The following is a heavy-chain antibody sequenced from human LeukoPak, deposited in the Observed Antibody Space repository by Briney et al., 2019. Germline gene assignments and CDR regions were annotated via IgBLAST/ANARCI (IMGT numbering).Heavy chain of an antibody. CDR3: ARRIRGYSGYAHYYYGMDV. CDR2: ISSSSSTI. D-gene: IGHD5-12*01. CDR1: GFTFSDYY. J-gene: IGHJ6*02. V-gene: IGHV3-11*04. Sequence: GGSLRLSCAASGFTFSDYYMSWIRQAPGKGLEWVSYISSSSSTIYYADSVKGRFTISRDNAKNSLYLQMNSLRAEDTAVYYCARRIRGYSGYAHYYYGMDVWGQGTTVTVSS.